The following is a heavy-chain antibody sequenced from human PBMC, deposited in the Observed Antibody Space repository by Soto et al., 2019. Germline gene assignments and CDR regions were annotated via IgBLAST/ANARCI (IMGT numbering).Heavy chain of an antibody. Sequence: SETLSLTCTVSGGSISSYYWSWIRQPPGKGLEWIGYIYYSGSTNYNPSLKSRVTISVDTSKNQFSLKLSSVTAADTAVYYCVRVVAATHTGYYYYMDVWGKGTTVTVSS. CDR3: VRVVAATHTGYYYYMDV. J-gene: IGHJ6*03. D-gene: IGHD2-15*01. V-gene: IGHV4-59*01. CDR1: GGSISSYY. CDR2: IYYSGST.